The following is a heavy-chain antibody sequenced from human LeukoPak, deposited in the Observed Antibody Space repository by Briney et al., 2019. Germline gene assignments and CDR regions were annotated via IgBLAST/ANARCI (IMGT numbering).Heavy chain of an antibody. CDR1: GYTFTGYY. D-gene: IGHD2-2*01. J-gene: IGHJ5*02. Sequence: ASVKVSCKASGYTFTGYYMHWVRQATGQGLEWMGWMNPNSGNTGYAQKFQGRVTMTRNTSISTAYMELSSLRSEDTAVYYCASHCSSTSGFDPWGQGTLVTVSS. CDR2: MNPNSGNT. V-gene: IGHV1-8*02. CDR3: ASHCSSTSGFDP.